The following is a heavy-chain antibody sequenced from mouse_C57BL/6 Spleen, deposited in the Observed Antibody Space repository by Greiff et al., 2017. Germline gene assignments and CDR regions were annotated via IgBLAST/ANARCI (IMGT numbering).Heavy chain of an antibody. V-gene: IGHV1-72*01. J-gene: IGHJ4*01. Sequence: VQLKQPGAELVKPGASVKLSCKASGYTFTSYWMHWVKQRPGRGLEWIGRIDPNSGGTKYNEKFKSKATLTVDKPSSTAYMQLSSLTSEDSAVYYCATHYYGSSYGDYAMDYWGQGTSVTVSS. D-gene: IGHD1-1*01. CDR3: ATHYYGSSYGDYAMDY. CDR1: GYTFTSYW. CDR2: IDPNSGGT.